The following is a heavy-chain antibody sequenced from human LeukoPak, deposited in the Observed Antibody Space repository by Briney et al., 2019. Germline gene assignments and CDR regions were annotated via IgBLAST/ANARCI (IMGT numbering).Heavy chain of an antibody. D-gene: IGHD5-18*01. Sequence: ASVKVSCKASGYTFTGCFIHYVRQAPGQGLEWMGWIDPNSDNIRYSETFKDRVTVTRDTSTNTAYMELSWLRSDDTAVYYCARSAYNYGYVYFDHWGQGTLVIVSS. J-gene: IGHJ4*02. CDR1: GYTFTGCF. V-gene: IGHV1-2*02. CDR3: ARSAYNYGYVYFDH. CDR2: IDPNSDNI.